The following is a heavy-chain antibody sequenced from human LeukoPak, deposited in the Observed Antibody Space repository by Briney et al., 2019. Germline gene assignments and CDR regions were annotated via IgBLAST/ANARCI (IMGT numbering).Heavy chain of an antibody. CDR1: GFTFSSYA. CDR2: ISGSGGST. CDR3: AKVPIITMIVPPNFDY. Sequence: GGFLRLSCAASGFTFSSYAMSWVRQAPGKGLEWVSAISGSGGSTYYADSVKGRFTISRDNSKNTLYLQMNSLRAEDTAVYYCAKVPIITMIVPPNFDYWGQGTLVTVSS. D-gene: IGHD3-22*01. J-gene: IGHJ4*02. V-gene: IGHV3-23*01.